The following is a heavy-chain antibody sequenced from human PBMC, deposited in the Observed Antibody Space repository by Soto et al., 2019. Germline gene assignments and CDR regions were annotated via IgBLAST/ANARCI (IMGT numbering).Heavy chain of an antibody. D-gene: IGHD6-13*01. J-gene: IGHJ5*01. V-gene: IGHV3-64D*08. CDR3: VKGSRYSHGWYDS. CDR1: GFTFSNCA. CDR2: VRNDGATT. Sequence: PGGSLRLSCSASGFTFSNCAMHWVRQAPGKGLDYVSAVRNDGATTYYADSVKGRFTISRDNSKNTLYLQMNSLRPEDTAVYYCVKGSRYSHGWYDSWGQGTLVTVYS.